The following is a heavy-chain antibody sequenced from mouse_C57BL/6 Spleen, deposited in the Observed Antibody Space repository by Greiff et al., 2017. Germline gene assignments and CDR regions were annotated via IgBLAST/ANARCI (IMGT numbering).Heavy chain of an antibody. Sequence: VQLQQSGPELVKPGAPVKISCKASGYAFSSSWMNWVKQRPGKGLEWIGRIYPGDGDTNYNGKFKGKATLTADKSSSTAYMQLSSLTSEDSAVYFCARGGYDYDGFAYWGQGTLVTVSA. CDR3: ARGGYDYDGFAY. J-gene: IGHJ3*01. CDR1: GYAFSSSW. D-gene: IGHD2-4*01. CDR2: IYPGDGDT. V-gene: IGHV1-82*01.